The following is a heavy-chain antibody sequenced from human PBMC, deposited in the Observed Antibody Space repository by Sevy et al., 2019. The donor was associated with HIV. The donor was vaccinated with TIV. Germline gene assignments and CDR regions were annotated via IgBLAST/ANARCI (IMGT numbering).Heavy chain of an antibody. V-gene: IGHV3-30-3*01. Sequence: GGSLRLSCAASGFTFSSYAMHWVRQAPGKGLEWVAVISYDGSNKYYADSVKGRFTISRDNSKNTLYLQMNSLRAEDTAVYYCARDLGGGGTGTIPIYYYYYGMDVWGLGTTVTVSS. J-gene: IGHJ6*02. CDR3: ARDLGGGGTGTIPIYYYYYGMDV. CDR2: ISYDGSNK. CDR1: GFTFSSYA. D-gene: IGHD1-7*01.